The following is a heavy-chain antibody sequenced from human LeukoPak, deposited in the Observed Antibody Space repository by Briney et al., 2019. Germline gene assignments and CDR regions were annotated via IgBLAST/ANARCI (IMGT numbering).Heavy chain of an antibody. CDR3: ARGGGSSGYYYSY. J-gene: IGHJ4*02. CDR1: GGSFSDYY. CDR2: INHSGST. D-gene: IGHD3-22*01. V-gene: IGHV4-34*01. Sequence: SETPPLTCAVYGGSFSDYYWSWIRQPPGKGLEWIGEINHSGSTNYNPSLKSRVTISVDTSKNQFSLKLSSVTAADTAVYYCARGGGSSGYYYSYWGQGTLVSVSS.